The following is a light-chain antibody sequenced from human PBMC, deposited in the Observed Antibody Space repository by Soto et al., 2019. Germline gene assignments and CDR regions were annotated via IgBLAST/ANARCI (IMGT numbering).Light chain of an antibody. CDR3: WSYAGSSPV. J-gene: IGLJ1*01. Sequence: QSVLTQPASVSGSPGQSITISCTGTSSDVGSYNLVSWYQQHPGKAPKLMIYEGSKRPSGVSNRFSGSKSGNTASLTISGLQAEDEADYYCWSYAGSSPVFGTGTKVTV. CDR2: EGS. CDR1: SSDVGSYNL. V-gene: IGLV2-23*03.